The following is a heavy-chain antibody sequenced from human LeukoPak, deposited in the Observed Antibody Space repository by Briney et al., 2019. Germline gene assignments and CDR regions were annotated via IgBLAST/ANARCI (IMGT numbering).Heavy chain of an antibody. J-gene: IGHJ5*02. CDR3: ARADCSGSTCYLRRSWFDP. CDR2: ISTSSRYI. D-gene: IGHD2-2*01. Sequence: GGSLRLSCAASGLTFSSFDMNWVRQAPGKGLEWVSSISTSSRYIYYRDSVKGRFTISRDDAKNSLYLQMNSLRVEDTAVYYCARADCSGSTCYLRRSWFDPWGQGTLVTVSS. CDR1: GLTFSSFD. V-gene: IGHV3-21*01.